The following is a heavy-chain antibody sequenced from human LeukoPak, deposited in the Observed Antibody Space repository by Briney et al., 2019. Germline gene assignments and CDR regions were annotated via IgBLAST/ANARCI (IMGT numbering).Heavy chain of an antibody. CDR2: ISYDGSNK. J-gene: IGHJ3*02. Sequence: AGGSLRLSCAASGFTFSSYAMHWVRQAPGKGLEWVAVISYDGSNKYYADSVKGRFTISRDNSKNTLYLQMNSLRAEDTAVYYCARDLYDPYSYGEDAFDIWGQGTMVTVSS. V-gene: IGHV3-30*04. CDR1: GFTFSSYA. D-gene: IGHD5-18*01. CDR3: ARDLYDPYSYGEDAFDI.